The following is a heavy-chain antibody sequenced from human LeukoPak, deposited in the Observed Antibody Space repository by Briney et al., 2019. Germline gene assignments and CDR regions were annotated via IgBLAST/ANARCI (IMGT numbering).Heavy chain of an antibody. D-gene: IGHD1-26*01. CDR3: ARDGRSGNFDK. V-gene: IGHV3-74*01. CDR2: IRSDGSIT. Sequence: GGSLRLSCAASGFIFSGYWMHWVRQAPGRGLAWVSVIRSDGSITTYADSVKGRFTISRDTAKNTLYLQMNSLRAEDTAVYYCARDGRSGNFDKWGQGTLVSVS. J-gene: IGHJ4*02. CDR1: GFIFSGYW.